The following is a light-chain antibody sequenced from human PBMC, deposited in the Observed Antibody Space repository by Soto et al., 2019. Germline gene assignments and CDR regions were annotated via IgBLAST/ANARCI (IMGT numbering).Light chain of an antibody. CDR2: AAS. J-gene: IGKJ2*03. CDR3: QQYGTSPPRYS. CDR1: QTVAGTY. V-gene: IGKV3-20*01. Sequence: EVVLTQSPGTLSLSPGERATLSCRASQTVAGTYLAWYQQKPGQAPSLLIYAASSRATGIPDRFSGSGSATDFTLTISRLEPEDFAVYYCQQYGTSPPRYSFGQGTKLEIK.